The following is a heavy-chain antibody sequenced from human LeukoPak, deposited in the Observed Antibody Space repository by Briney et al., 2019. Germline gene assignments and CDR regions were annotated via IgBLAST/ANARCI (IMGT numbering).Heavy chain of an antibody. CDR2: IWYDGSYT. Sequence: GGSLRLSCAASGFTFSGYGMHWVRQAPGKGLEWVAVIWYDGSYTYYAESVKGRFTISRDNSKNTLYLQMSSLRAEDTAVYYCAKPTSGDGSFLIDYWGQGTLVTVSS. CDR1: GFTFSGYG. V-gene: IGHV3-33*06. J-gene: IGHJ4*02. D-gene: IGHD1-26*01. CDR3: AKPTSGDGSFLIDY.